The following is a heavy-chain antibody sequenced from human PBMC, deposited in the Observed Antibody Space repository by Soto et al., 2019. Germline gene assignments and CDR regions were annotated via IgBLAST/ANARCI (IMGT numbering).Heavy chain of an antibody. Sequence: ASVKVSCKASGYTFTSYDINWVRQATGQGLEWMGWMNPNSGNTGYAQKFQGRVTMTRNTSINTAYMELSSLRSEDTAVYYCARSHPVDYDFWSGYSHYYYYGMDVWGQGTTVTVSS. CDR3: ARSHPVDYDFWSGYSHYYYYGMDV. CDR2: MNPNSGNT. CDR1: GYTFTSYD. D-gene: IGHD3-3*01. J-gene: IGHJ6*02. V-gene: IGHV1-8*01.